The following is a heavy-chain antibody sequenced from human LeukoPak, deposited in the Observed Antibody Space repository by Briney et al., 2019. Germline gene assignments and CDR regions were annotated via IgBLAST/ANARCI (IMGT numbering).Heavy chain of an antibody. CDR2: INHSGST. CDR3: ASTERCSTTCPLDY. Sequence: TSETLSLTCAVYGGSFRGYYWSWIRQPLGKGLEWIGEINHSGSTNYNPSLKSRVTISLDTSMKKFSLKLNSVTAADTAVYYCASTERCSTTCPLDYWGQGTLVTVSS. J-gene: IGHJ4*02. D-gene: IGHD2-2*01. V-gene: IGHV4-34*01. CDR1: GGSFRGYY.